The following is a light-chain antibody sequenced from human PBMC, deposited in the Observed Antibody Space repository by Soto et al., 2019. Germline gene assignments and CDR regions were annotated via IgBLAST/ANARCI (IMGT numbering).Light chain of an antibody. CDR3: LQAGAFPLT. CDR2: TAS. V-gene: IGKV1-12*01. CDR1: QDIYAL. J-gene: IGKJ1*01. Sequence: DIQMTQSPSSVSVSIGDRVTITCRASQDIYALLAWYQQKPGKAPKLLIHTASNLQSGVPSRFSGSGSGTDFTLTISSLQPEDFATYYCLQAGAFPLTLGQGTNVEIK.